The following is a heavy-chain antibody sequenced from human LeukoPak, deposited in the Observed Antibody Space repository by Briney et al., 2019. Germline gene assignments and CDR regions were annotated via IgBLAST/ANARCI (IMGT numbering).Heavy chain of an antibody. Sequence: SETLSLTCAVYGGSFSGYYWSWIRQPPGKGLEWIGEINHSGSTNYNPSLKSRVTISVDTSKNQFSLKLSSVTAADTAVYYCARSYCSSTSCSHYFDYWGQGTLVTVSS. D-gene: IGHD2-2*01. CDR2: INHSGST. CDR1: GGSFSGYY. J-gene: IGHJ4*02. V-gene: IGHV4-34*01. CDR3: ARSYCSSTSCSHYFDY.